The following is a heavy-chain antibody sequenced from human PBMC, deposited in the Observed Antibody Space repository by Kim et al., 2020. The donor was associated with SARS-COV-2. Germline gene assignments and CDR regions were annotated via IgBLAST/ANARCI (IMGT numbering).Heavy chain of an antibody. J-gene: IGHJ4*02. CDR1: GFTFSSYA. D-gene: IGHD5-12*01. CDR3: ARGGGYNGPIDS. CDR2: ISYDGSNK. Sequence: GGSLRLSCAASGFTFSSYAMHWVRQAPGKGLEWVAVISYDGSNKYYADSVKGRFTISRDNSKNTLYLQMNSLRAEDTAVYYCARGGGYNGPIDSWGQGTLVTVSS. V-gene: IGHV3-30*04.